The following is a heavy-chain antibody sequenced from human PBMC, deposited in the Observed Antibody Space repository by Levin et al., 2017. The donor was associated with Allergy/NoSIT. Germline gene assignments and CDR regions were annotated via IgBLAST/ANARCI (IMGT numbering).Heavy chain of an antibody. V-gene: IGHV3-23*01. CDR3: ANLHCDVARLAFCAY. CDR2: ISGSAGDI. CDR1: GFTFRTYA. Sequence: GESLKISCAASGFTFRTYAMSWVRQAPGKGLEWVAAISGSAGDIFYANSVKGRFTISRDNSKNTLYLQMNSLRPEDTARYYCANLHCDVARLAFCAYWGQGTLVTVSS. J-gene: IGHJ4*02. D-gene: IGHD2-21*01.